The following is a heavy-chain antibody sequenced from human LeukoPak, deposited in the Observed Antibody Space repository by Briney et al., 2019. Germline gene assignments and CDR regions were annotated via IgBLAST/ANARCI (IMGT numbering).Heavy chain of an antibody. V-gene: IGHV3-23*01. CDR2: ISGSGDST. CDR1: GFTFSNYD. J-gene: IGHJ4*02. CDR3: ATSLEGGSYRGRDY. D-gene: IGHD1-26*01. Sequence: GGSLRLSCAASGFTFSNYDMSWVRQAPGKGLEWVSTISGSGDSTYYADSVKGRFTISRDNAQNSLYLQMNSLRAEDTAVYYCATSLEGGSYRGRDYWGQGTLVIVSS.